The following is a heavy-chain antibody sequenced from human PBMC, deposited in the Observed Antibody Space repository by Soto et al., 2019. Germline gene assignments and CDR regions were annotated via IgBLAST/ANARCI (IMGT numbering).Heavy chain of an antibody. D-gene: IGHD2-8*02. Sequence: SETLSLTCTVSGGSISSGSYYWSWIRQPPGKGLEWIGYIYYRGSTNYNPSLKSRVTISADTSKNQFSLKLNSVTAADTAVYYCARYTGSLDYWGQGTLVTVSS. CDR1: GGSISSGSYY. J-gene: IGHJ4*02. CDR3: ARYTGSLDY. V-gene: IGHV4-61*01. CDR2: IYYRGST.